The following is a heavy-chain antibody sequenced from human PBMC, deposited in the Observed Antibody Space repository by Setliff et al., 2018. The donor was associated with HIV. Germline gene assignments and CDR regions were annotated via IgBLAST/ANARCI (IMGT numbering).Heavy chain of an antibody. V-gene: IGHV4-38-2*01. CDR1: GFSISSGYY. D-gene: IGHD2-2*01. CDR3: ARRNVVVPAALDY. Sequence: SETLSLTCAVSGFSISSGYYWGWIRQPPGKGLEWIGIIYHSGSTYYNPSLTSRVTISVDTSKNQFSLKLSSVTAADTAVYYCARRNVVVPAALDYWGQGTLVTVSS. CDR2: IYHSGST. J-gene: IGHJ4*02.